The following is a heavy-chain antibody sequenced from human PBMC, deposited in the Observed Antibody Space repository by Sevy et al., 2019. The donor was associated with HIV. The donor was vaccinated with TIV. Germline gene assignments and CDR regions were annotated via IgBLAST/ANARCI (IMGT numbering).Heavy chain of an antibody. CDR3: ARDDYYDSSGSTSDYYYYYGMDV. J-gene: IGHJ6*02. V-gene: IGHV4-38-2*02. CDR1: GYSISSGYY. Sequence: SETLSLTCTVSGYSISSGYYWGWIRQPPGKGLEWIGSIYHSGSTYYNPSLKSRVTISVDTSKNQFSLKLRSVTAADTAVYYCARDDYYDSSGSTSDYYYYYGMDVWRQGTTVTVSS. D-gene: IGHD3-22*01. CDR2: IYHSGST.